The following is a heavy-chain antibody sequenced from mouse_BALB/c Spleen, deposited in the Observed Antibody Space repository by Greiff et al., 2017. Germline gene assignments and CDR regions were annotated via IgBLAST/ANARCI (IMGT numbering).Heavy chain of an antibody. CDR2: INPSSGYT. V-gene: IGHV1-4*01. CDR1: GYTFTSYT. J-gene: IGHJ2*01. D-gene: IGHD2-10*02. Sequence: QVQLQQSGAELARPGASVKMSCKASGYTFTSYTMHWVKQRPGQGLEWIGYINPSSGYTKYNQKFKDKATLTADKSSSTAYMQLSSLTSEDSAVYYCAGSKYGNADYFDDWGEGTTVTVSS. CDR3: AGSKYGNADYFDD.